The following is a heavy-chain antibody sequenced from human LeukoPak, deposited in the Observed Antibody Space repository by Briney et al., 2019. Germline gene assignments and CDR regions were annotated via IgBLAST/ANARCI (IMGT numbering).Heavy chain of an antibody. J-gene: IGHJ4*02. Sequence: GGYLRLSCAASGFTCSSYGMHWVRQAPGKGLEWVAFIRYDGSNKYYADSVKGRFTISRDNSKNTLYLQMNSLRAEDTAVYYCAKDVNIAVAGFFDYWGQGTLVTVSS. CDR1: GFTCSSYG. CDR2: IRYDGSNK. D-gene: IGHD6-19*01. CDR3: AKDVNIAVAGFFDY. V-gene: IGHV3-30*02.